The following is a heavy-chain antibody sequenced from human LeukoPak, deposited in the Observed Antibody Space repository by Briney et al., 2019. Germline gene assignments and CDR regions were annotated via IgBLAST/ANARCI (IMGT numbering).Heavy chain of an antibody. J-gene: IGHJ3*01. CDR1: GGSFSGYY. CDR3: ARGEKWDLHAFDF. CDR2: INHSGYT. Sequence: SETLSLTCAVYGGSFSGYYWNWIRQSPGKGLEWVGEINHSGYTDKNPSLKSRITISVDTSKNQFSLKPTSVTAADTALYYCARGEKWDLHAFDFWGQGTMVTVSS. V-gene: IGHV4-34*01. D-gene: IGHD1-26*01.